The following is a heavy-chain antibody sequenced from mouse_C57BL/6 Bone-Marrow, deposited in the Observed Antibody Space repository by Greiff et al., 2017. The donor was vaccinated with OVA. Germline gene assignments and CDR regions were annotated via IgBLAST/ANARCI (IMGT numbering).Heavy chain of an antibody. D-gene: IGHD2-3*01. CDR1: GYTFTDYE. Sequence: VQLQQSGAELVRPGASVTLSCKASGYTFTDYEMHWVKQTPVHGLEWIGAIDPETGGTAYNQKFKGKAILTADKSSSTAYMELRSLTSEDSAVYYCTRLGYDGYPHWGQGTTLTVSS. V-gene: IGHV1-15*01. CDR3: TRLGYDGYPH. J-gene: IGHJ2*01. CDR2: IDPETGGT.